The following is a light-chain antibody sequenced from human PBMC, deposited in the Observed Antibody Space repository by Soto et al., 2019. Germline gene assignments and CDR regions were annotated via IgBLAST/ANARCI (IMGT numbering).Light chain of an antibody. CDR1: QSVSSY. CDR3: QQRSNWPLT. V-gene: IGKV3-11*01. J-gene: IGKJ4*01. CDR2: DAS. Sequence: EIVLTQSPATLSLSPGERATLSCRASQSVSSYLAWYQQKPGQAPRLLIYDASNRATGIPARFSGSGSGTDFTLNISSLEPEDVAVYYCQQRSNWPLTFGGGTKLEIK.